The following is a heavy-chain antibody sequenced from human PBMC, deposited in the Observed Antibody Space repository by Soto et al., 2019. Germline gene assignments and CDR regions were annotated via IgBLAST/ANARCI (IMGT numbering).Heavy chain of an antibody. V-gene: IGHV3-43*01. CDR2: ISWDGNRT. Sequence: GGSLRLSCAASGFPFDDYTLHWVRQAPGKGLEWVSLISWDGNRTYYGDSVKGRFTISRDNTKNSLYLQMNSLRSEDTAVYYCAKERAVVQPDTINYFGVDVWGLGTTVTVS. CDR3: AKERAVVQPDTINYFGVDV. J-gene: IGHJ6*02. D-gene: IGHD2-21*01. CDR1: GFPFDDYT.